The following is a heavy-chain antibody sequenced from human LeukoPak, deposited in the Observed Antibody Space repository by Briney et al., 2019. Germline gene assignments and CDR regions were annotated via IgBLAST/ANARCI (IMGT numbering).Heavy chain of an antibody. CDR1: GFTFSSYW. Sequence: GGSLRLSCAASGFTFSSYWMSWVRQAPGKGLEWVANIKQDGSEKYYVDSVKGRFTISRDNAKNSLYLQMNSLRAEDTAVYYCARYIAAAGTGAFDIRGQGTMVTVSS. CDR3: ARYIAAAGTGAFDI. CDR2: IKQDGSEK. V-gene: IGHV3-7*01. D-gene: IGHD6-13*01. J-gene: IGHJ3*02.